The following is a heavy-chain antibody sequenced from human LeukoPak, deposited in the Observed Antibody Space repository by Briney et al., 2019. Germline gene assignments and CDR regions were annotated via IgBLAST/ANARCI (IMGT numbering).Heavy chain of an antibody. J-gene: IGHJ6*03. Sequence: SVKVSCEASGGTFSSYAISWVRQAPGQGLEWMGGIIPIFGTANYAQKFQGRVTITADESTSTAYMELSSLRSEDTAVYYCTAMADRYYYYYMDVWGKGTTVTVSS. V-gene: IGHV1-69*13. CDR3: TAMADRYYYYYMDV. CDR2: IIPIFGTA. CDR1: GGTFSSYA. D-gene: IGHD5-18*01.